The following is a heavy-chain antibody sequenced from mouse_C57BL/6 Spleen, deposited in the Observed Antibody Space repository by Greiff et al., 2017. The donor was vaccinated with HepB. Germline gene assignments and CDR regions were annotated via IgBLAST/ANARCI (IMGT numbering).Heavy chain of an antibody. J-gene: IGHJ2*01. CDR3: ARGYYGSSFYYFDY. CDR1: GYTFTSYW. CDR2: IHPNSGST. V-gene: IGHV1-64*01. Sequence: VQLQQPGAELVKPGASVKLSCKASGYTFTSYWMHWVKQRPGQGLEWIGSIHPNSGSTNYNEKFKSKATLTVDKSSSTAYMQLSSLTSEDSAVYYCARGYYGSSFYYFDYWGQGTTLTVSS. D-gene: IGHD1-1*01.